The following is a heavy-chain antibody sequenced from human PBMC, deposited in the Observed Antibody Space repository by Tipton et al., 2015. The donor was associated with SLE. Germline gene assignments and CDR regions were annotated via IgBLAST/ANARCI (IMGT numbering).Heavy chain of an antibody. J-gene: IGHJ5*02. D-gene: IGHD4-17*01. Sequence: TLSLTCTVSGVSIRSHYWSWIRQSPGKGLEWIGYVYNNERTKYNLSLESRVSMSVETSKNQFTLKLTSVTAADTALYFCARERNYGDSGGWFGPWGRGTLVTVSS. CDR2: VYNNERT. CDR3: ARERNYGDSGGWFGP. V-gene: IGHV4-59*08. CDR1: GVSIRSHY.